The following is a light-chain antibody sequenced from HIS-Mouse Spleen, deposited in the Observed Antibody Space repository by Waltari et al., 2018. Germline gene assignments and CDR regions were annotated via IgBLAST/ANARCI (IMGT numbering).Light chain of an antibody. Sequence: QSALTQPASVSGSPGQSITISCTGTSRAVGRYNYVSWYQQHPGKAPKLMIYEVSNRPSGVSNRFSGSKSGNTASLTISGLQAEDEADYYCSSYTSSSTLWVFGGGTKLTVL. CDR3: SSYTSSSTLWV. CDR2: EVS. J-gene: IGLJ3*02. V-gene: IGLV2-14*01. CDR1: SRAVGRYNY.